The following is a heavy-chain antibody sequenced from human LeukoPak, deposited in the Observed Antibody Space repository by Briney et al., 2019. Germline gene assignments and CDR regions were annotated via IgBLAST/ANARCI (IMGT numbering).Heavy chain of an antibody. CDR1: GLTFSSYS. CDR3: ARGSGLAAADLLDY. Sequence: GGSLRPSCAASGLTFSSYSMNWVRQAPGKGLEWVSSISSSSSYIYYADSVKGRFTISRDNAKNSLYLQMNSLRAEDTAVYYCARGSGLAAADLLDYWGQGTLVTVSS. V-gene: IGHV3-21*01. D-gene: IGHD6-13*01. CDR2: ISSSSSYI. J-gene: IGHJ4*02.